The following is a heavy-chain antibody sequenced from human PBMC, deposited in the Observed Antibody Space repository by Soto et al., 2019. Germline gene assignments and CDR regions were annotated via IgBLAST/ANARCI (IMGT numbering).Heavy chain of an antibody. CDR2: IYYSGST. CDR3: ARKLVIASPEYYYYYGMDV. CDR1: GGSISSGGYY. Sequence: QVQLQESGPGLVKPSQTLSLTCTVSGGSISSGGYYWSWIRQPPGKGLEWIGYIYYSGSTYYNPSLKSRVTISVEESKNQSSLKLSSVTAADTAVYYCARKLVIASPEYYYYYGMDVWGQGTKVTVSS. V-gene: IGHV4-31*03. D-gene: IGHD6-13*01. J-gene: IGHJ6*02.